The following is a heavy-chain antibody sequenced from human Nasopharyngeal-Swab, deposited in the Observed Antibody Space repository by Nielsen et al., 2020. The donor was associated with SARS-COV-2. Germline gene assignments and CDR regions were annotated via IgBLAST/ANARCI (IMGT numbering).Heavy chain of an antibody. CDR3: ARVVTWGYSYGYGGTHVAHGIYFDY. V-gene: IGHV4-39*07. Sequence: WIRQPPGKGPEWIGTISYTGSTYNPSLKSRVTISVDTSKNQFSLKLSSVTAADTAVYYCARVVTWGYSYGYGGTHVAHGIYFDYWGQGTLVTVSS. CDR2: ISYTGST. J-gene: IGHJ4*02. D-gene: IGHD5-18*01.